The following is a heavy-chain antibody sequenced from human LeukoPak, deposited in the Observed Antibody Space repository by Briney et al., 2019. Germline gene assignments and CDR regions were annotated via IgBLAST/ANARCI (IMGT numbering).Heavy chain of an antibody. D-gene: IGHD5-24*01. V-gene: IGHV3-30*03. CDR1: GFTFSSYG. Sequence: GGSLRLSCAAPGFTFSSYGMHWVRQAPGKGLEWVAVISYDGSNKYYADSVKGRFTISRDNSKNTLYLQMNSLRVEDTAVYYCAREGDGYILFDYWGQGTLVTVSS. CDR2: ISYDGSNK. CDR3: AREGDGYILFDY. J-gene: IGHJ4*02.